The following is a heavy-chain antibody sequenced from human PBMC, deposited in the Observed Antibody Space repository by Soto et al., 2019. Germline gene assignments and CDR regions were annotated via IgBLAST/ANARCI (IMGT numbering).Heavy chain of an antibody. CDR3: ARDAKSVENTVSFDY. CDR2: IWFDGSNK. Sequence: QVQLVDSGGGVVQPGRSLRLSCAASGFIFSSYGMHWVRQSPGKGLEWVAGIWFDGSNKYYAESVKGRFTISRDNSRNTLYLQMNGLRAEDMAVYYCARDAKSVENTVSFDYWGQGTMVTVSS. CDR1: GFIFSSYG. D-gene: IGHD6-19*01. J-gene: IGHJ4*02. V-gene: IGHV3-33*01.